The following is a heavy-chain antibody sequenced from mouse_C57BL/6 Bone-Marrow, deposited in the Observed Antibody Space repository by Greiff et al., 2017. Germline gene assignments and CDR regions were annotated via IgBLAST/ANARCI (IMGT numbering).Heavy chain of an antibody. V-gene: IGHV1-80*01. CDR3: ASSVCDNYAMDY. J-gene: IGHJ4*01. CDR2: IYPGDGDT. CDR1: GYAFSSYW. Sequence: QVQLQQSGAELVKPGASVKISCKASGYAFSSYWMNWVKQRPGKGLEWIGQIYPGDGDTNYNGKFKGKATLTADKSSSTAYMQLSSLTSEDSAVYFCASSVCDNYAMDYWGQGTSVTVSS.